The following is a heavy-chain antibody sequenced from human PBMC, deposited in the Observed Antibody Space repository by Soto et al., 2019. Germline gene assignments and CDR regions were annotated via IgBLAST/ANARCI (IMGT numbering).Heavy chain of an antibody. J-gene: IGHJ1*01. CDR3: ARSGYSYVVEYFQH. CDR2: IYHSGST. CDR1: GYSISSGYY. V-gene: IGHV4-38-2*01. Sequence: QVQLQESGPGLVKPSETLSLTCAVSGYSISSGYYWGWIRQPPGKGLEWIGSIYHSGSTYYNPSLKSRVTISVDTSKNQFSLKLSSVTAADTAVYYCARSGYSYVVEYFQHWGQGTLVTVSS. D-gene: IGHD5-18*01.